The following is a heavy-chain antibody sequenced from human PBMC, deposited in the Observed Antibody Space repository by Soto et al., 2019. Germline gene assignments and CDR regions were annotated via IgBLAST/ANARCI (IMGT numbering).Heavy chain of an antibody. D-gene: IGHD3-9*01. CDR2: ISAYNGNT. CDR1: GYTFTSYG. J-gene: IGHJ4*02. CDR3: ALRPTTYDILTG. Sequence: ASVKVSCKASGYTFTSYGISWVRQAPGLGLEWMGWISAYNGNTNYAQKLQGRVTMTTDTSTSTAYMELRSLRSDDTAVYYCALRPTTYDILTGWGQGTLVTVSS. V-gene: IGHV1-18*01.